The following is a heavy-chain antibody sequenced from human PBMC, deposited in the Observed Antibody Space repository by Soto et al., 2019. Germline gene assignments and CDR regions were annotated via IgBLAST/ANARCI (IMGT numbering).Heavy chain of an antibody. CDR1: GGPISSMTYS. V-gene: IGHV4-39*07. CDR3: ARSVFP. CDR2: IYYRGIT. Sequence: PSETLSLTCAVSGGPISSMTYSWGCIRQPPGKGLEWIGNIYYRGITYYNPSLKSRVTISVDTSKNQFSLKLSSVTAADTAVYYCARSVFPWGQGTLVTVSS. J-gene: IGHJ5*02.